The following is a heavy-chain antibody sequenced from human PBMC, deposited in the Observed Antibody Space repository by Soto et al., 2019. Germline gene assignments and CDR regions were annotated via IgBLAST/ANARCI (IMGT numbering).Heavy chain of an antibody. J-gene: IGHJ4*02. CDR1: GYTFTSYD. CDR3: ARVPRGYCSGGSCFDY. CDR2: MNPNSGNT. Sequence: GASVKVSCKASGYTFTSYDINWVRQATGQGLEWKGWMNPNSGNTGYAQKFQGRVTMTRNTSISTAYMELSSLRSEDTAVYYCARVPRGYCSGGSCFDYWGQGTLVTVSS. V-gene: IGHV1-8*01. D-gene: IGHD2-15*01.